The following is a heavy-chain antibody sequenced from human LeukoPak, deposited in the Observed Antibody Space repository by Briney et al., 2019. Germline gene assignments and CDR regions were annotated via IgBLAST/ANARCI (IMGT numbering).Heavy chain of an antibody. V-gene: IGHV4-39*07. CDR1: GGSISSSSYY. J-gene: IGHJ4*02. Sequence: PSETLSLTCTVSGGSISSSSYYWGWIRQPPGKGLEWIGSIYYSGSTYYNPSLKSRVTISVDTSKNQFSLKLSSVTAADTAVYYCARGPRRALWSQPYYFDYWGQGTLVTVSS. CDR3: ARGPRRALWSQPYYFDY. D-gene: IGHD3-10*01. CDR2: IYYSGST.